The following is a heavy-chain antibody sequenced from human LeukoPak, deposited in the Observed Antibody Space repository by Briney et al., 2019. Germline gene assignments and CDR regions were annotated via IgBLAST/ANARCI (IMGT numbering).Heavy chain of an antibody. J-gene: IGHJ4*02. CDR1: GGSISSYY. CDR3: AKAPRIASDY. CDR2: ISGSGGST. Sequence: ETLSLTCTVSGGSISSYYWSWIRQPPGKGLEWVSAISGSGGSTYYADSVKGRFTISRDNSKNTLYLQMNSLRAEDTAVYYCAKAPRIASDYWGQGTLVTVSS. V-gene: IGHV3-23*01. D-gene: IGHD2-15*01.